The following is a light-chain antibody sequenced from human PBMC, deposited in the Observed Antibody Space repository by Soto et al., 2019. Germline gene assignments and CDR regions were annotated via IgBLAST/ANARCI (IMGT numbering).Light chain of an antibody. J-gene: IGLJ2*01. V-gene: IGLV2-14*01. Sequence: QSALTQPASVSGSPGQSITLSCTGTSSDIGGYDYVSWYQRHPGKAPKLIIYDVNNRPSGVSNRFSGSKSGNTASRTISGLQAEDDADYYCTSYASGSSHVVFGGGTKLTVL. CDR1: SSDIGGYDY. CDR3: TSYASGSSHVV. CDR2: DVN.